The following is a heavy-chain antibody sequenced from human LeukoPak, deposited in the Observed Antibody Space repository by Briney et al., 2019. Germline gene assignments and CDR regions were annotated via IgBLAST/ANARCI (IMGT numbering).Heavy chain of an antibody. CDR3: AREDVVLVDAVRYYYYGMDV. CDR2: INPSGGST. Sequence: EASVKVSCKASGYNFISYYMHWVRQAPGQGLEWMGIINPSGGSTSYAQKFQGRVTMTRDTSTSTVYMELSSLKSEDTAVYYCAREDVVLVDAVRYYYYGMDVWGQGTTVTVSS. V-gene: IGHV1-46*01. CDR1: GYNFISYY. D-gene: IGHD2-8*01. J-gene: IGHJ6*02.